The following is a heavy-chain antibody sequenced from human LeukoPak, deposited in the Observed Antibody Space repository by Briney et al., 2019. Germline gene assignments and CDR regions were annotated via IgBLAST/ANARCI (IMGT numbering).Heavy chain of an antibody. J-gene: IGHJ2*01. CDR2: ISWNSGSI. V-gene: IGHV3-9*01. CDR3: ARGFWYFDL. Sequence: GGSLRLSCAASGFTFSGYAMTWVRQAPGKGLEWVSGISWNSGSIGYADSVKGRFTISRDNAKSSLYLQMNSLRAEDTAVYYYARGFWYFDLWGRGTLVTVSS. CDR1: GFTFSGYA.